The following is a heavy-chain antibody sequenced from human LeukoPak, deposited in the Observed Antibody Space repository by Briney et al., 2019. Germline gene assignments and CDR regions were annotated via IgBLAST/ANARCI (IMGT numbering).Heavy chain of an antibody. Sequence: GASVKVSCKASGYTFTGYYMHWVRQAPGQGLEWMGWINPNSGGTNYAQKFQGRVTMTRDTSISTAYMELSRLRSDDTAVYYCAREYQGGQWLVRENWFDPWGQGTLVTVSS. D-gene: IGHD6-19*01. V-gene: IGHV1-2*02. CDR3: AREYQGGQWLVRENWFDP. CDR2: INPNSGGT. J-gene: IGHJ5*02. CDR1: GYTFTGYY.